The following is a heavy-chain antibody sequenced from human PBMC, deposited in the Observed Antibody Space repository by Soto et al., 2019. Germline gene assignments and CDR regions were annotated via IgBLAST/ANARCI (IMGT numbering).Heavy chain of an antibody. CDR1: GFTITSYA. CDR3: AKDLTVPGDDV. CDR2: FSGTGEST. Sequence: GGSLRLSCAASGFTITSYAMSWVRQAPGKGLEWVAGFSGTGESTYYADCVKGRFTVSRENSKNTLFLQMNSLSAEGTAVYYCAKDLTVPGDDVWGRGTTVTVSS. V-gene: IGHV3-23*01. D-gene: IGHD2-21*02. J-gene: IGHJ6*04.